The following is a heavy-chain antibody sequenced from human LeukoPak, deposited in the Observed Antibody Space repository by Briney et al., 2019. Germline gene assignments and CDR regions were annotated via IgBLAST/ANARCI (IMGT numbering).Heavy chain of an antibody. Sequence: SVKVSCKASGGTFSSYAISWVRQAPGQGLEWMGGIIPIFGTANYAQKFQGRVTFTTDESTSTAYLELSSLRSEDTAVYYCARGGIAAAGTGWFDPWGQGTLVTVSS. J-gene: IGHJ5*02. V-gene: IGHV1-69*05. CDR3: ARGGIAAAGTGWFDP. D-gene: IGHD6-13*01. CDR1: GGTFSSYA. CDR2: IIPIFGTA.